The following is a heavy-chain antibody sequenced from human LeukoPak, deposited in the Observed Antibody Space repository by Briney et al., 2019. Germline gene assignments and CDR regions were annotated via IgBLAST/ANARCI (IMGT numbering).Heavy chain of an antibody. V-gene: IGHV5-51*01. Sequence: GESLKISCKGSGYSFTSYWIGWVRQMPGKGLEWMGIIYPGDSDTRYSPSFQGQVTISADKSISTAYLQWSSLKASDTTMYYCAITYSYDSRGYPPFDYGAQGPRVPVS. CDR1: GYSFTSYW. J-gene: IGHJ4*02. CDR2: IYPGDSDT. D-gene: IGHD3-22*01. CDR3: AITYSYDSRGYPPFDY.